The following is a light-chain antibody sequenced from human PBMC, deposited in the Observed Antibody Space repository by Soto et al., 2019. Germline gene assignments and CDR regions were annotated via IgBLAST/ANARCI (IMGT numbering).Light chain of an antibody. CDR1: SGHSSYI. CDR2: LEASGGY. J-gene: IGLJ3*02. CDR3: ETWDTNPWV. Sequence: QSVLTQSSSASASLGSSVKLTCTLSSGHSSYIIAWHQQQPGKAPRYLMKLEASGGYDKGSGVPDRFSGSSSGADRYLTISTLQFEDEADYFCETWDTNPWVFGGGTKLTVL. V-gene: IGLV4-60*02.